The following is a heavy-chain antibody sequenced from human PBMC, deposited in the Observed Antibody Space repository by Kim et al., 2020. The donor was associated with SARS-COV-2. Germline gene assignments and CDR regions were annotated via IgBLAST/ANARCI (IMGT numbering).Heavy chain of an antibody. CDR2: IKSKSDGGTI. D-gene: IGHD2-2*01. V-gene: IGHV3-15*01. CDR3: TTAPDIVVVPAAANSPMEVFDV. CDR1: GFTFTNAW. J-gene: IGHJ3*01. Sequence: GGSLRLSCAASGFTFTNAWMSWVRQVPGMGLEWVARIKSKSDGGTIDYAAPVKGRFTISRDDSRNTLNLQMNSLKTEDTALYYCTTAPDIVVVPAAANSPMEVFDVWGKGTMVTVST.